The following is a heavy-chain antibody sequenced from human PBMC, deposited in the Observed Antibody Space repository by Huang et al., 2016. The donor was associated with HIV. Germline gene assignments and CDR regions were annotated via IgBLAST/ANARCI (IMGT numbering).Heavy chain of an antibody. CDR3: ARARGFLYDSTGYYSRYYFDS. Sequence: QVQLVQSGAEVKKPGASVKVSCTASGFNFNNYDFNWVRQASGQGLEGMGWMNPKSGNTGYAQKFQGRGTITRNTSITTAYMELRSLRSEDTAVYYCARARGFLYDSTGYYSRYYFDSWGQGTLVTISS. J-gene: IGHJ4*02. D-gene: IGHD3-22*01. V-gene: IGHV1-8*03. CDR2: MNPKSGNT. CDR1: GFNFNNYD.